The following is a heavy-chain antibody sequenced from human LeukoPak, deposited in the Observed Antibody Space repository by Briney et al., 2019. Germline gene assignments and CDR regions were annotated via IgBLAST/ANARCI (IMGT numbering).Heavy chain of an antibody. V-gene: IGHV3-21*01. CDR3: ARDLEVPAATYWTLKNYYYYGMDV. J-gene: IGHJ6*02. CDR1: GFTFSSYS. D-gene: IGHD2-2*01. CDR2: ISSSSSYI. Sequence: GGSLRLSCAASGFTFSSYSMNWVRQAPGKGLERVSSISSSSSYIYYADSVKGRFTISRDNAKNSLYLQMNSLRAEDTAVYYCARDLEVPAATYWTLKNYYYYGMDVWGQGTTVTVSS.